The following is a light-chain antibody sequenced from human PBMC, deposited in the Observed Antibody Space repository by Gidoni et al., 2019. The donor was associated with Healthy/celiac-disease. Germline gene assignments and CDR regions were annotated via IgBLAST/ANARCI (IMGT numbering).Light chain of an antibody. J-gene: IGKJ4*01. Sequence: EIVLTQSPATLSLSPGERATLSCRASQSVSSYLAWYQQKPAQAPRLLIYDASNRATGIPARFSGSGSGTDFTLTISSLEPEDFAVYYCQQRSNWPPFGGGTKVEIK. CDR1: QSVSSY. V-gene: IGKV3-11*01. CDR2: DAS. CDR3: QQRSNWPP.